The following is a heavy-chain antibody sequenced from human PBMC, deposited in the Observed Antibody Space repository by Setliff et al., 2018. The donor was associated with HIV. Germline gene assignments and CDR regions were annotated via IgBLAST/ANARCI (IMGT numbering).Heavy chain of an antibody. D-gene: IGHD2-15*01. J-gene: IGHJ5*02. CDR3: ALPYCSGGNCWSSASLPPAGWFDP. V-gene: IGHV1-69*05. Sequence: SVKVSCKASGGTFSSYVISWVRQAPGQGPEWMGGIIPMYGVTNYAQKFQGRVTITTDESTSTAYMELSSLRSEDTALYYCALPYCSGGNCWSSASLPPAGWFDPWGQGTLVTVSS. CDR1: GGTFSSYV. CDR2: IIPMYGVT.